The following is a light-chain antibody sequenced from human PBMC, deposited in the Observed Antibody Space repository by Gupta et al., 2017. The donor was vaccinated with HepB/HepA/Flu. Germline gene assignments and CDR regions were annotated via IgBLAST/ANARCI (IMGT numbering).Light chain of an antibody. CDR1: QSVLYSSNNKNY. Sequence: DIVMTQSPDSLAVSLGERATINCKSSQSVLYSSNNKNYLAWYQQKPGQPPKLLIYWASTRESGVPDRFSGSGSGTDFTLTSSSLQAEDVAVYYCQKYYSTPFTFGPGTKVDIK. V-gene: IGKV4-1*01. J-gene: IGKJ3*01. CDR3: QKYYSTPFT. CDR2: WAS.